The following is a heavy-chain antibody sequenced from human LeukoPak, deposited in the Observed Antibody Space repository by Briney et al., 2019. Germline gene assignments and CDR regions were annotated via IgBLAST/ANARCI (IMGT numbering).Heavy chain of an antibody. Sequence: GGSLRLSCAASGFTFSSYAMSWVRQAPGKGLEWVSAISGSGGSTYYADSVKGRLTISRDNSKNTLYLQMNSLRAEDTAVYYCAKDTAMEDYFDYWGQGTLVTVSS. CDR1: GFTFSSYA. J-gene: IGHJ4*02. CDR3: AKDTAMEDYFDY. V-gene: IGHV3-23*01. D-gene: IGHD5-18*01. CDR2: ISGSGGST.